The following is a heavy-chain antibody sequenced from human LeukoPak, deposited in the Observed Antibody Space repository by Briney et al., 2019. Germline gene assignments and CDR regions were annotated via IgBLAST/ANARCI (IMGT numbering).Heavy chain of an antibody. CDR2: IYYSGST. D-gene: IGHD3-10*01. J-gene: IGHJ4*02. Sequence: SETLSLTCTVSGGSSSSGDYYWGWIRQPPGKGLEWIGYIYYSGSTNYNPSLKSRVTISVDTSKNQFSLKLSSVTAADTPVYYCARGDYYGSGSYYIGYWGQGTLVTVSS. CDR1: GGSSSSGDYY. V-gene: IGHV4-61*08. CDR3: ARGDYYGSGSYYIGY.